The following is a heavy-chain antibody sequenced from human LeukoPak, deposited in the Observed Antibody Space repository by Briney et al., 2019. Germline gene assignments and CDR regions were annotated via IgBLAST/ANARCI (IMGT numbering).Heavy chain of an antibody. CDR1: GYTFTSYD. CDR3: ARVWLAAAGTGFDY. D-gene: IGHD6-13*01. CDR2: MNPNSGNT. Sequence: ASVKVSCKASGYTFTSYDINWVRPATGQGLEWMGWMNPNSGNTGYAQKFQGRVTMTRNTSISTAYMELSSLRSDDTAVYYCARVWLAAAGTGFDYWGQGTLVTVSS. V-gene: IGHV1-8*01. J-gene: IGHJ4*02.